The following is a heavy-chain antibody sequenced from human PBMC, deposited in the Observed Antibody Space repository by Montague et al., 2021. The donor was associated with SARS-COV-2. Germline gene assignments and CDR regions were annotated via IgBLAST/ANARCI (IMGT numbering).Heavy chain of an antibody. D-gene: IGHD6-13*01. V-gene: IGHV4-4*02. CDR1: GGSISSGNW. CDR3: ARFFSSWTD. Sequence: SETLSLTCAVSGGSISSGNWWSWVRQPPGKGLEWFGEIYHSGSTNYNTPLKSRVPISLDKSKTQFSLNLSTATAAATAVYYCARFFSSWTDWGQGTLVTVSS. CDR2: IYHSGST. J-gene: IGHJ4*02.